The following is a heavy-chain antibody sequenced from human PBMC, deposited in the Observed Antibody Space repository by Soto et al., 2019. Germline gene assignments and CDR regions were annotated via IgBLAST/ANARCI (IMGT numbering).Heavy chain of an antibody. CDR1: GFTFSSYG. CDR3: ARGSSGWKFDP. V-gene: IGHV3-33*01. D-gene: IGHD6-19*01. CDR2: IWYDGSNK. J-gene: IGHJ5*02. Sequence: GGSLRLSCAASGFTFSSYGMHWVRQAPGKGLEWVAVIWYDGSNKYYADSVKGRFTISRDNSKNTLYLQMSSLRSEDTAVYYCARGSSGWKFDPWGQGTLVTVSS.